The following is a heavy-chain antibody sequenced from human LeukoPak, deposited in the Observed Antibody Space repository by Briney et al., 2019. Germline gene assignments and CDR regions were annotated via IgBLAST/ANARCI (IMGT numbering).Heavy chain of an antibody. CDR1: GGSISSSSYY. V-gene: IGHV4-39*01. D-gene: IGHD2-8*01. CDR2: IYYSGST. Sequence: KTSETLSLTCTVSGGSISSSSYYWGWIRQPPGKGLEWIGSIYYSGSTYYNPSLKSRVTISVDTSKNQFSLKLSSVTAADTAVYYCASFRRMLLGVGPFDYWGQGTLVTVSS. J-gene: IGHJ4*02. CDR3: ASFRRMLLGVGPFDY.